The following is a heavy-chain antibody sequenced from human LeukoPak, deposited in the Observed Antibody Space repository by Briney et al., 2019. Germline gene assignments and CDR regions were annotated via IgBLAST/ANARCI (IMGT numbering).Heavy chain of an antibody. D-gene: IGHD6-19*01. CDR3: ARGRQWLANFDY. J-gene: IGHJ4*02. V-gene: IGHV3-21*01. Sequence: GGSLRLSCAASGFTFSSYSMNWVRQAPGKGLEWVSSISSSSSYISYADSVKGRFTISRDNAKNSLYLQMNSLRAEDTAVYYCARGRQWLANFDYWGQGTLVTVSS. CDR1: GFTFSSYS. CDR2: ISSSSSYI.